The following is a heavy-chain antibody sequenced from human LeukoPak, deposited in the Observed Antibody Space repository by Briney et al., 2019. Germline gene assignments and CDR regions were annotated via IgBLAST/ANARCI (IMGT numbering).Heavy chain of an antibody. D-gene: IGHD6-6*01. Sequence: PSETLSLTCTVSGGSISSYYWSWIRQPPGKGLKWIGYIYYSGSTNYNPSLKSRVTISVDTSKNQFSLKLSSVTAADTAVYYCASYSSSPPGLDYWGQGTLVTVSS. V-gene: IGHV4-59*01. CDR2: IYYSGST. CDR3: ASYSSSPPGLDY. J-gene: IGHJ4*02. CDR1: GGSISSYY.